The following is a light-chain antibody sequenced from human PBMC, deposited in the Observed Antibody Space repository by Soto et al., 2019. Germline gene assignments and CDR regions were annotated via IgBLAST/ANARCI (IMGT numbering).Light chain of an antibody. Sequence: DIQMTQSPSSLSASVGDRVTITCRASQSISSYLNWYQQKPGKAPKLLIYAASSLQSGVPSRFSGSGSGTXXXXXXXXXXXXXXATYYCQQSYSTPFTXGPXXKVDIX. J-gene: IGKJ3*01. CDR1: QSISSY. CDR3: QQSYSTPFT. CDR2: AAS. V-gene: IGKV1-39*01.